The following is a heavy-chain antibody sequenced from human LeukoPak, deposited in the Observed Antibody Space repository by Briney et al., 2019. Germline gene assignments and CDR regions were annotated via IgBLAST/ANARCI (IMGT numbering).Heavy chain of an antibody. CDR3: AKSAAAGSSYYYYGMDV. CDR2: NSGGSS. Sequence: GGSLRLSCAASGSTFSTYGVYWVGQAPGKGLEWVSSNSGGSSYYADSVKGRFTISRDNSKNTLYLQMNSLRAEDTAVYYCAKSAAAGSSYYYYGMDVWGQGTTVTVSS. V-gene: IGHV3-23*05. CDR1: GSTFSTYG. J-gene: IGHJ6*02. D-gene: IGHD6-13*01.